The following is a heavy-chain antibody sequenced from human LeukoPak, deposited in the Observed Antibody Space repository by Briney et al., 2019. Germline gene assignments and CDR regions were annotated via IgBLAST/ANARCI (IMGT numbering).Heavy chain of an antibody. J-gene: IGHJ4*02. Sequence: SETLSLTCTVSGHSITTSYWSWIRQPPGKGLEWIGYIYYSGNTNYSPSLRSRVTISVDTSKSQFSLHLTSVTAADTAVYYCANAREPPYRGIYYYFESWGQGTLVTVSS. CDR2: IYYSGNT. CDR3: ANAREPPYRGIYYYFES. D-gene: IGHD1-26*01. CDR1: GHSITTSY. V-gene: IGHV4-59*01.